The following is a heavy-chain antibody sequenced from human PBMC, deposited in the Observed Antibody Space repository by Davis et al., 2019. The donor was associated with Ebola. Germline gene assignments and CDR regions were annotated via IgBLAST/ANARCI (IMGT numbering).Heavy chain of an antibody. J-gene: IGHJ5*02. CDR3: ARDSGSFSAWFDP. CDR1: GYTFTSYA. V-gene: IGHV1-3*01. CDR2: NNAGNGNT. Sequence: AASVKVSCKASGYTFTSYAMHWVRQAPGQRLEGMGWNNAGNGNTKYSQKFQGRVTITRDTSASTAYMELRRLSSEDTAVYYCARDSGSFSAWFDPWGQGTLVTVSS. D-gene: IGHD1-26*01.